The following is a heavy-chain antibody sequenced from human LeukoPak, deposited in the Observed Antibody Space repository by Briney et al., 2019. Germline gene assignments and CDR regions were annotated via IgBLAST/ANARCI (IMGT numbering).Heavy chain of an antibody. D-gene: IGHD2-15*01. J-gene: IGHJ3*02. Sequence: SETLSLTCAVYGGSFSGYYWSWIRQPAGKGLEWIGRIYTSGSTNYNPSLKSRVTMSVDTSKNQFSLKLSSVTAADTAVYYCARDSPRYCSGGSCYSYMSAFDIWGQGTMVTVSS. CDR3: ARDSPRYCSGGSCYSYMSAFDI. CDR2: IYTSGST. CDR1: GGSFSGYY. V-gene: IGHV4-4*07.